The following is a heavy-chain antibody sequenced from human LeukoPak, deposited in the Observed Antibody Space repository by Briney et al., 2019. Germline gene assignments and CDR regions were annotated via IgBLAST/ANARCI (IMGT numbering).Heavy chain of an antibody. CDR3: AKCGGDCYHGAFDI. D-gene: IGHD2-21*02. CDR1: GFTVSSNY. V-gene: IGHV3-53*01. Sequence: PGGSLRLSCAASGFTVSSNYMSWVRQAPGKGLEWVSVIYSGGSTYYTDSVKGRFTISRDNSKNTLYLQMNSLRAEDTAVYYCAKCGGDCYHGAFDIWGQGTMVTVSS. J-gene: IGHJ3*02. CDR2: IYSGGST.